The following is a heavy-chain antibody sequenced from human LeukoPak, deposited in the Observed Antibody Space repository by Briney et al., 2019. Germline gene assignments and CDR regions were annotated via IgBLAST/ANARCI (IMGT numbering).Heavy chain of an antibody. J-gene: IGHJ4*02. CDR1: GYSISSGYY. CDR2: IYHSGST. CDR3: ARLVDYGGNSRGPDY. D-gene: IGHD4-23*01. Sequence: SETLSLTCAVSGYSISSGYYWGWIRPPPGKGLEWIGSIYHSGSTYYNPSLKSRVTISVDTSKNQFSLKLSSVTAADTAVYYCARLVDYGGNSRGPDYWGQGTLVTVSS. V-gene: IGHV4-38-2*01.